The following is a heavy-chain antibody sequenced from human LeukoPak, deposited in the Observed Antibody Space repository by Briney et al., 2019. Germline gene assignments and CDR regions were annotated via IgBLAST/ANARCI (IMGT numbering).Heavy chain of an antibody. CDR3: ARAFPRRAYYDFWSGPGFVDY. D-gene: IGHD3-3*01. J-gene: IGHJ4*02. CDR2: IYSGGST. V-gene: IGHV3-53*01. Sequence: PGGSLRLSCAASGFTVSSNYMSWVRQAPGKGLEWVSVIYSGGSTYYADSVKGRFTISRDNSKNTLYLQMNSLRAEDTAVYYCARAFPRRAYYDFWSGPGFVDYWGQGTLVTVSS. CDR1: GFTVSSNY.